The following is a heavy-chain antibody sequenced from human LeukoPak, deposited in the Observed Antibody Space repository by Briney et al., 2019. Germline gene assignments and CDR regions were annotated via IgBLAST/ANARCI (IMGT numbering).Heavy chain of an antibody. V-gene: IGHV4-39*07. J-gene: IGHJ4*02. CDR2: IYYSGST. CDR3: ARLHHPQYDY. D-gene: IGHD2-2*01. Sequence: KPSETLSLTCTVSGGSISSSSYYWGWIRQPPGKGLEWIGGIYYSGSTYYNPSLKSRVTISVDTSKNQFSLKLSSVTAADTAVYYCARLHHPQYDYWGQGTLVTVSS. CDR1: GGSISSSSYY.